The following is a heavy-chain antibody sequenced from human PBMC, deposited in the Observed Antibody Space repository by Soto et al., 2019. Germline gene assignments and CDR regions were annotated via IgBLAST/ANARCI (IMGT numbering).Heavy chain of an antibody. CDR2: IYYSGST. J-gene: IGHJ6*02. CDR1: GGSISSGDYY. D-gene: IGHD5-12*01. Sequence: PSETLDLTCTVSGGSISSGDYYWSWIRQPPGKGLEWIGYIYYSGSTYYNPSLKSRVTISVDTSKNQFSLKLSSVTAADTAVYYCARAWLQLYYYGLDVWGQGTTVTVSS. V-gene: IGHV4-30-4*01. CDR3: ARAWLQLYYYGLDV.